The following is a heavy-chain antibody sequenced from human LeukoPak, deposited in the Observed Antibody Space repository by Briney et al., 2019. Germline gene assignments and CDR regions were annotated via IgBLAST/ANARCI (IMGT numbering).Heavy chain of an antibody. V-gene: IGHV3-11*01. D-gene: IGHD1-26*01. Sequence: PGGALRLSCAASGFIFSDYYLSWLGQARGKGLAWVSYISSSGSTIYYADSVKGRFTISRDNAKNSLYLQMNSLRAEDTAVYYCARDLYSGVPLDYWGQGTLVTVSS. J-gene: IGHJ4*02. CDR2: ISSSGSTI. CDR1: GFIFSDYY. CDR3: ARDLYSGVPLDY.